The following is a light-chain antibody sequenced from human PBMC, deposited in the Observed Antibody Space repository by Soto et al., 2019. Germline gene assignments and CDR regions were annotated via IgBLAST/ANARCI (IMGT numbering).Light chain of an antibody. V-gene: IGKV3-20*01. CDR1: QHIRSKY. CDR3: QHYGSSPLFT. CDR2: GAS. Sequence: ESVLTQSPGTLSLSPGERATLSCRASQHIRSKYLAWYQHKPGQAPRLLIYGASSRATGIPDRFSGSGSGTDFTLTISRLEPEDVAVYYCQHYGSSPLFTFGTGTKVDIK. J-gene: IGKJ3*01.